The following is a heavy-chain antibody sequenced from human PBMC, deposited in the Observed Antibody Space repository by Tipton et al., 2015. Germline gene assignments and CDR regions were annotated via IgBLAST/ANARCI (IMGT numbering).Heavy chain of an antibody. D-gene: IGHD3-22*01. J-gene: IGHJ1*01. V-gene: IGHV4-38-2*01. Sequence: TLSLTCAVSAYSISTDYYWVWIRQPPGKGLEWIGTISHSGSTYYTPSLKSRVTISADTSKNQFSLRLSSVIAADTAVYYCARASIIQGYYHDSSRYYLFNSWGQGTLVTVSS. CDR2: ISHSGST. CDR3: ARASIIQGYYHDSSRYYLFNS. CDR1: AYSISTDYY.